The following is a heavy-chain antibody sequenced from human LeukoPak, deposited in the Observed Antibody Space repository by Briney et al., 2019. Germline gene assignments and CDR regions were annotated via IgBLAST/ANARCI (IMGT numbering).Heavy chain of an antibody. J-gene: IGHJ6*03. V-gene: IGHV1-69*05. Sequence: ASVKVSCKASGGTFSTYAVSWVRQAPGQGLEWMGGIIPIFGKADYAQKLQGRVTMTTDTSTSTAYMELRSLRSDDTAVYYCARIPGRLRADYYYYYMDVWGKGTTVTVSS. CDR2: IIPIFGKA. CDR1: GGTFSTYA. D-gene: IGHD5-12*01. CDR3: ARIPGRLRADYYYYYMDV.